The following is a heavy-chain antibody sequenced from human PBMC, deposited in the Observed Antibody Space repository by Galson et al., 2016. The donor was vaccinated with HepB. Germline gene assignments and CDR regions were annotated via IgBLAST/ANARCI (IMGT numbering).Heavy chain of an antibody. CDR3: GRDSCTGDCPYYFDY. V-gene: IGHV3-30*19. CDR2: ISYDGNKI. D-gene: IGHD2-21*02. J-gene: IGHJ4*02. CDR1: GFTFSSYG. Sequence: SLRLSCAASGFTFSSYGIHWVRQAPGKGLEWVAVISYDGNKIYYADSVQGRFTLSRDNSKNTLYLQMNSLSAEDTGVYYCGRDSCTGDCPYYFDYWGQGTQVTVSS.